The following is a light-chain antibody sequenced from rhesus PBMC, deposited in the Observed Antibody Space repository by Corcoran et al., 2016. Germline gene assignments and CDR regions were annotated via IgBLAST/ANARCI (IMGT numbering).Light chain of an antibody. Sequence: DIQMTQSPSSLSASVGDTVTITCRASENINRWLDWYQQKPGKAPSLLIYKASSLQSGVPSRFSGSGSGTDFTLIIHNLQPDDFATYYCLQYSSSPPYRFGQGTKVEIK. CDR3: LQYSSSPPYR. CDR1: ENINRW. J-gene: IGKJ2*01. V-gene: IGKV1-22*01. CDR2: KAS.